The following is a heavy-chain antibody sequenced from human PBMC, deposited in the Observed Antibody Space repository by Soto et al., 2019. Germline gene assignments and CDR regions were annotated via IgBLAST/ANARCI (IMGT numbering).Heavy chain of an antibody. CDR1: GGSSSGSSCY. D-gene: IGHD6-25*01. J-gene: IGHJ5*02. Sequence: ALETLSLRCSVSGGSSSGSSCYWGWIRKPPGKGLEWIGSIYYSGSTYYNPSHKSRVTISVDTSKNQFSLKLSSVTAEETAVYYCARGSGTVHDYPRFDPCGQGTLVTVSS. CDR2: IYYSGST. CDR3: ARGSGTVHDYPRFDP. V-gene: IGHV4-39*01.